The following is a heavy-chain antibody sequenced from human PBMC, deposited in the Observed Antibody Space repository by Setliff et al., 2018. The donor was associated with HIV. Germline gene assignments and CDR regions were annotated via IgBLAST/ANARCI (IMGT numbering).Heavy chain of an antibody. CDR3: ARRIYGNNPYFDY. J-gene: IGHJ4*02. CDR2: IYYDGRT. CDR1: PESISSNNYY. D-gene: IGHD4-17*01. V-gene: IGHV4-39*01. Sequence: SETLSLTCTVSPESISSNNYYWAWIRQPPGKGLEWIGCIYYDGRTFYKPSLKSRLTISVDTSQNQFSLKLSSVTAADTAIYYCARRIYGNNPYFDYWSQGTLVTVSS.